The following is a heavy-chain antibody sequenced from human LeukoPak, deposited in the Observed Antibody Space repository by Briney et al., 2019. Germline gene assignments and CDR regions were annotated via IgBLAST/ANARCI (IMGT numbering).Heavy chain of an antibody. D-gene: IGHD3-9*01. Sequence: SETLSLTCTVSGGSISSYYWSWIRQPPGKGLEWIGEINHSGSTNYNPSLKSRVTISVDTSKNQFSLKLSSVTAADTAVYYCARGVPLRYFLQYPTLITFDIWGQGTMVTVSS. J-gene: IGHJ3*02. CDR3: ARGVPLRYFLQYPTLITFDI. CDR1: GGSISSYY. CDR2: INHSGST. V-gene: IGHV4-34*01.